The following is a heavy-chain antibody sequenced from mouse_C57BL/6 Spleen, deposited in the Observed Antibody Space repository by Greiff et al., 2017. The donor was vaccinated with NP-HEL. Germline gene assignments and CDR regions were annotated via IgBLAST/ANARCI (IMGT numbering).Heavy chain of an antibody. J-gene: IGHJ1*03. V-gene: IGHV2-9-1*01. D-gene: IGHD1-1*01. Sequence: VLLVESGPGLVAPSPSLYITCTVSGFSLTSYAISWVSQPPGKGLEWLGVIWTGGGTTYNSGHKYSLGISKDNTTSHTFLKRHSRQTDDTARYSVARNLGYGSRNWYFDVWGTGTTVTVSS. CDR2: IWTGGGT. CDR1: GFSLTSYA. CDR3: ARNLGYGSRNWYFDV.